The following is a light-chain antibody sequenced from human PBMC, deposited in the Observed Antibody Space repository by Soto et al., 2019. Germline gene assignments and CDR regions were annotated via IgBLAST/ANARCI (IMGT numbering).Light chain of an antibody. V-gene: IGKV4-1*01. CDR2: WPS. Sequence: DIVMTQSPDSLAVSLGERATINCKSSQSVLYNSKNKNNLAWYQQKPGQPPKLLTSWPSTRESGVPDRFSGSGSWTDFTLPISSLQAEDVAVDYCHQYYSSPQTFGQGTKVEIK. CDR1: QSVLYNSKNKNN. J-gene: IGKJ1*01. CDR3: HQYYSSPQT.